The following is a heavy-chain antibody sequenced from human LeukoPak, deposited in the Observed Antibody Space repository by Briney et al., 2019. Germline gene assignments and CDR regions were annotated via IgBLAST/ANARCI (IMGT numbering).Heavy chain of an antibody. CDR1: GYTFTSYY. D-gene: IGHD6-25*01. CDR3: ARGGSSSGDWFDP. Sequence: HWASVKVSCKASGYTFTSYYMHWVRQAPGQGLEWMGIINPSGGSTSYAQKFQGRVTITRNTSISTAYMELSSLRSEDTAVYYCARGGSSSGDWFDPWGQGTLVTVSS. CDR2: INPSGGST. J-gene: IGHJ5*02. V-gene: IGHV1-46*01.